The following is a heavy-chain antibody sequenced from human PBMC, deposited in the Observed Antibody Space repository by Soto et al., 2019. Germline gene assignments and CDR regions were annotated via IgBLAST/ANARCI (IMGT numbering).Heavy chain of an antibody. Sequence: SXTLSLTCTVSGGSISSSSYYWGWIRQPPGKGLEWIGSIYYSGSTYYNPSLKSRVTISVDTSKNQFSLKLSSVTAADTAVYYWARHWTAVAITYDWGQGSLVTVAS. D-gene: IGHD6-19*01. CDR2: IYYSGST. CDR1: GGSISSSSYY. CDR3: ARHWTAVAITYD. J-gene: IGHJ4*02. V-gene: IGHV4-39*01.